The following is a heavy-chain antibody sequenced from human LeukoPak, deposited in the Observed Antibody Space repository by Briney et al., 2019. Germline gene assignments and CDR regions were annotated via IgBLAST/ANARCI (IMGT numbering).Heavy chain of an antibody. CDR2: MNPNSGNT. CDR1: GYTFTSYD. D-gene: IGHD6-19*01. Sequence: ASVKVSCKASGYTFTSYDINCVRQATGQGLEWMGWMNPNSGNTGYAQKFQGRVTMTRNTSISTAYMQLSSLRSEDTAVYYCARSISVAGRPYYFDYWGQGTLVTVSS. CDR3: ARSISVAGRPYYFDY. V-gene: IGHV1-8*01. J-gene: IGHJ4*02.